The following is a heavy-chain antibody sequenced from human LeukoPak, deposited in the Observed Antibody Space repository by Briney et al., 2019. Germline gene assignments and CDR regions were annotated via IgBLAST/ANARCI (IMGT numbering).Heavy chain of an antibody. CDR1: GFTFSSNY. CDR2: IYSGGST. D-gene: IGHD6-19*01. CDR3: ARSNSSGYNFDY. Sequence: PGGSLRLSCAASGFTFSSNYMSWVRQAPGKGLEWVSVIYSGGSTYYADSVKGRFTISRDNSKNTLYLQMNSLRAADTAVYYCARSNSSGYNFDYWGQGTLVTVSS. J-gene: IGHJ4*02. V-gene: IGHV3-53*01.